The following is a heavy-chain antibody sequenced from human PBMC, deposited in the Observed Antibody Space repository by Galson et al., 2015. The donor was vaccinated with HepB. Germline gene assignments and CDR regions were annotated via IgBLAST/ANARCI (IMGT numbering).Heavy chain of an antibody. CDR3: AIDSSGWYYFDY. Sequence: SVKVSCKASGYTFTSYCISWVRQAPGQGLEWMGWISAYNGNTNYAQKLQGRVTMTTDTSTSTAYMELRSLRADDTAVYYCAIDSSGWYYFDYWGQGTLVTVSS. D-gene: IGHD6-19*01. CDR2: ISAYNGNT. J-gene: IGHJ4*02. V-gene: IGHV1-18*04. CDR1: GYTFTSYC.